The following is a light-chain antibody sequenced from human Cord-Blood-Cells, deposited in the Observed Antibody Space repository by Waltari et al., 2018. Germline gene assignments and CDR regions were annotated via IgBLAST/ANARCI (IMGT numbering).Light chain of an antibody. V-gene: IGKV1-39*01. Sequence: DIQMTQSTSSLSASVTDRVTITCRARQSISSYLNWYQQKPGKAPKLLIYAASSLQSGVPSRFSGSGSGTDFTLTISSLQPEDFATYYCQQSYSTPITFGQGTRLEIK. CDR2: AAS. CDR3: QQSYSTPIT. CDR1: QSISSY. J-gene: IGKJ5*01.